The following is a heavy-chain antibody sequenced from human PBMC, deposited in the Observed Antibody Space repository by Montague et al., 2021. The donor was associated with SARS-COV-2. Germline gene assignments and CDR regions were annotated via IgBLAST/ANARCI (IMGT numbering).Heavy chain of an antibody. CDR2: ISHDGSNK. Sequence: SLRLSCAASGFTFSSYAMHWVRQAPGKGLEWVAVISHDGSNKYYADSVKGRFTISRDNSKNTLYLQMNSLRAEDTAVYYCARVLGGYYGMDVWGQGTTVTVSS. D-gene: IGHD2/OR15-2a*01. V-gene: IGHV3-30-3*01. J-gene: IGHJ6*02. CDR1: GFTFSSYA. CDR3: ARVLGGYYGMDV.